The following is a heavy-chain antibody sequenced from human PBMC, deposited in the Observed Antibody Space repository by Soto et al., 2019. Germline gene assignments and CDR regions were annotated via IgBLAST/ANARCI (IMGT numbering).Heavy chain of an antibody. CDR2: ISSNGVGT. J-gene: IGHJ6*03. CDR1: GFTLSGYA. V-gene: IGHV3-64*01. Sequence: EVRLAESGGGLAQPGGSLRLSCAASGFTLSGYAMDWVRQAPGKGLEYVSGISSNGVGTYYANSVQGRFTISRDNSKNTVYLQMGSLRPEDMAVYYCARRARADFYYMDVWGKGTTVTVSS. CDR3: ARRARADFYYMDV. D-gene: IGHD6-6*01.